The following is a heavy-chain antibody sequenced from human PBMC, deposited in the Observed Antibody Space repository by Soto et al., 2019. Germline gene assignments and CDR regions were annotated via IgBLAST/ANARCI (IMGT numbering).Heavy chain of an antibody. V-gene: IGHV1-18*01. Sequence: GASVKVSCKASGYTFTSYGISWVRQAPGQGLEWMGWISAYNGNTNYAQKLQGRVTMTTDTSTSTAYMELRSLRSDDTAVYYCARRGSIAVAGTGADYRAQRTLVTVSS. CDR3: ARRGSIAVAGTGADY. J-gene: IGHJ4*02. CDR1: GYTFTSYG. D-gene: IGHD6-19*01. CDR2: ISAYNGNT.